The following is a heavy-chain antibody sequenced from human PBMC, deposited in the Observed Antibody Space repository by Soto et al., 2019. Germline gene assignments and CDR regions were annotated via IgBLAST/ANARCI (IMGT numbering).Heavy chain of an antibody. CDR2: ISSSSSYI. D-gene: IGHD3-3*01. CDR3: ARNHFGYQLSGYTAYGYYYGMDV. V-gene: IGHV3-21*01. CDR1: GFTFSSYS. J-gene: IGHJ6*02. Sequence: PGGSLRLSCAASGFTFSSYSMNWVRQAPGKGLEWVSSISSSSSYIYYADSVKGRFTISRDNAKNSLYLQMNSLRAEDTAVYYCARNHFGYQLSGYTAYGYYYGMDVWGQGTTVTVSS.